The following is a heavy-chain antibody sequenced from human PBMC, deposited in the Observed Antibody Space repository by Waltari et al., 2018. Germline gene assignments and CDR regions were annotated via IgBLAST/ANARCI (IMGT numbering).Heavy chain of an antibody. CDR3: ALWESGWRAFRF. J-gene: IGHJ4*03. CDR2: IRHPGDT. Sequence: QVQLQESGPGLVKSSETLSLTCTVSGVSVSGYFWIWIRQAPGKGPAWIGDIRHPGDTKQNPSLKGRVTMSVDTSRNDFSLRLSSVTAADTAVYYCALWESGWRAFRFWGQGTLGTVSS. D-gene: IGHD6-19*01. CDR1: GVSVSGYF. V-gene: IGHV4-59*08.